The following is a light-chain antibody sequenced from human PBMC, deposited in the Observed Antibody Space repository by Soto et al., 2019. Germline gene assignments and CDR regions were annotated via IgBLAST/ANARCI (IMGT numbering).Light chain of an antibody. CDR2: AAS. CDR3: QKYSSPPLT. V-gene: IGKV1-27*01. J-gene: IGKJ4*01. Sequence: DIQMTQSPSSLSASVGDRVNITCRASQGISNYLAWYQQRPGKVPKLLIYAASTFQSGVPSRFSGDRSGTDFTLTISSLQPEDVATYYCQKYSSPPLTFGGGTKVEIK. CDR1: QGISNY.